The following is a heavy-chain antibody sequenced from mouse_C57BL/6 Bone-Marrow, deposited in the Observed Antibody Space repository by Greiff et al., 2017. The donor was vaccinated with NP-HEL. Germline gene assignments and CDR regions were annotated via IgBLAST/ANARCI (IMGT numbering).Heavy chain of an antibody. Sequence: QVQLKESGAELVKPGASVKISCKASGYAFSSYWMNWVKQRPGKGLEWIGQIYPGDGDTNYNGKFKGKATLTADKSSSTAYMQLSSLTSEDSAVYFCARCGYGNLPWFAYWGQGTLVTVSA. CDR3: ARCGYGNLPWFAY. D-gene: IGHD2-1*01. V-gene: IGHV1-80*01. CDR1: GYAFSSYW. CDR2: IYPGDGDT. J-gene: IGHJ3*01.